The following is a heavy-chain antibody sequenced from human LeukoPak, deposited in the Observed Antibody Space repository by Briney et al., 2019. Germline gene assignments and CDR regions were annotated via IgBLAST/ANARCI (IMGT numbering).Heavy chain of an antibody. V-gene: IGHV1-2*02. D-gene: IGHD3-10*01. CDR1: GYTFSSYG. CDR2: INPNSGGT. CDR3: ARDRDYYGSGTIAGDY. Sequence: GASVKVSCKASGYTFSSYGIGWVRQAPGQGLEWMGWINPNSGGTNYAQKFQGRVTMTRDTSISTAYMELSRLRSDDTAVYYCARDRDYYGSGTIAGDYWGQGTLVTVSS. J-gene: IGHJ4*02.